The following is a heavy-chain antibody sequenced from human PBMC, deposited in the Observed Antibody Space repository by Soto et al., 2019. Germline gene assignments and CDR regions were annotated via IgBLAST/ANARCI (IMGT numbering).Heavy chain of an antibody. Sequence: QVRLQESGPGLVKPSETLSLTCTVSGASISRYYWSWIRQSPGKGLEWIGYLYNTGSTIYNPSLKIRVTMSVDMSKNHFSLKMNSVTAADAAVYYGARDLWGYCCVDGYPLDVWGQGTTVTVSS. CDR1: GASISRYY. J-gene: IGHJ6*02. D-gene: IGHD2-21*02. CDR3: ARDLWGYCCVDGYPLDV. CDR2: LYNTGST. V-gene: IGHV4-59*01.